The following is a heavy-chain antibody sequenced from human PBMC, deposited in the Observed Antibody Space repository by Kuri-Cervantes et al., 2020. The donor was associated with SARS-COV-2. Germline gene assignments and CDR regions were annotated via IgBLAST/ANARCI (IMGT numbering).Heavy chain of an antibody. Sequence: ASVKVSCKASGYTFTGYYMHWVRQAPGQGLEWMGWINPNSGGTNYAQKFQGRVTMTRDTSVSTAYMELSRLRSDDTAVYYCARVGFGDYEIDYWGQGTLVTVSS. CDR3: ARVGFGDYEIDY. J-gene: IGHJ4*02. D-gene: IGHD4-17*01. CDR1: GYTFTGYY. CDR2: INPNSGGT. V-gene: IGHV1-2*02.